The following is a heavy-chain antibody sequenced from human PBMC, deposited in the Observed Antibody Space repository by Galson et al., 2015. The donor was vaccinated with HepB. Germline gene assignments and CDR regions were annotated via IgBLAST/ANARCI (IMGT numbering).Heavy chain of an antibody. CDR2: ISAPSSTI. V-gene: IGHV3-48*02. CDR1: RFTFSSYS. CDR3: ARDIRGGYDSSCHYTLGVLDI. J-gene: IGHJ3*02. D-gene: IGHD3-22*01. Sequence: SLRLSCAASRFTFSSYSMNWVRQAPGKGLEWVSYISAPSSTIHYADSVKGRFTISRDNAKNSLYLQMNSLRDEDTAVYYCARDIRGGYDSSCHYTLGVLDIWGQGTMVTVSS.